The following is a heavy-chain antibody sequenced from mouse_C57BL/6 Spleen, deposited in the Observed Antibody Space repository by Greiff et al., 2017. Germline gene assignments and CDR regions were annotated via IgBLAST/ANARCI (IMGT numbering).Heavy chain of an antibody. CDR3: ARYGVYDYPPYAMDY. J-gene: IGHJ4*01. D-gene: IGHD2-4*01. CDR2: IRNKANGYTT. Sequence: EVMLVESGGGLVQPGGSLSLSCAASGFTFTDYYMSWVRQPPGQALEWLGFIRNKANGYTTEYSASVKGRFTISRDNSLRILYLQMHALRADDSATDYCARYGVYDYPPYAMDYWGQGTSVTVAS. CDR1: GFTFTDYY. V-gene: IGHV7-3*01.